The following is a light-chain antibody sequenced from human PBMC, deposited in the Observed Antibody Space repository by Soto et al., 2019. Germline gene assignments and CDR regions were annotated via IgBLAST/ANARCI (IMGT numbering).Light chain of an antibody. V-gene: IGKV2-28*01. J-gene: IGKJ2*01. CDR2: LGS. CDR3: MQALQTPYT. CDR1: QSLLHSNGYNY. Sequence: DIVMTQSPLSLPVTPGEPASISCRSSQSLLHSNGYNYLDWYLQKPGQSPQLLIYLGSTRASGVPDRFSGSGSGTAFTLKIRRVEAEDVGVYYCMQALQTPYTFGQGTKLEIK.